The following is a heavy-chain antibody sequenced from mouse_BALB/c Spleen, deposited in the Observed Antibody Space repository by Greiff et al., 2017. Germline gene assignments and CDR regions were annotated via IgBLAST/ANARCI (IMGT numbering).Heavy chain of an antibody. CDR3: ARVSYYFDY. J-gene: IGHJ2*01. CDR1: GFTFSSYA. Sequence: DVMLVESGGGLVKPGGSLKLSCAASGFTFSSYAMSWVRQTPEKRLEWVASISSGGSTYYPDSVKGRFTISRDNARNILYLQMSSLRSEDTAMYYCARVSYYFDYWGQGTTLTVSS. V-gene: IGHV5-6-5*01. CDR2: ISSGGST.